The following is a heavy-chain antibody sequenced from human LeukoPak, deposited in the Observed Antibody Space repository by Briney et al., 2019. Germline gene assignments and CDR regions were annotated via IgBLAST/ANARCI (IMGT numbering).Heavy chain of an antibody. Sequence: SETLSLTCTVSGDSISSYYWSWIRQPPGKGLEWIGYIYYSRSTNYNPSLKSRVTISLDTSKNQISLKLSSVTAADTAVYYCARHTTVVPPHYFDYWGQGTLVTVSS. CDR2: IYYSRST. CDR1: GDSISSYY. D-gene: IGHD4-23*01. J-gene: IGHJ4*02. V-gene: IGHV4-59*08. CDR3: ARHTTVVPPHYFDY.